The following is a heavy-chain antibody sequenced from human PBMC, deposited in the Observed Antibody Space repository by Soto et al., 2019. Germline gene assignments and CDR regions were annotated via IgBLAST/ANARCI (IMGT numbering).Heavy chain of an antibody. V-gene: IGHV3-9*01. CDR1: GFTFDDYA. CDR2: ISWNSGSI. J-gene: IGHJ4*02. D-gene: IGHD6-19*01. Sequence: GGSLRLSCAASGFTFDDYAMHWVRQAPGKGLEWVSGISWNSGSIGYADSVKGRFTISRDNAKNSLYLQMNSLRAEDTALYYCAKDWDSIAVGKSLEFDYWGQGTLVTVSS. CDR3: AKDWDSIAVGKSLEFDY.